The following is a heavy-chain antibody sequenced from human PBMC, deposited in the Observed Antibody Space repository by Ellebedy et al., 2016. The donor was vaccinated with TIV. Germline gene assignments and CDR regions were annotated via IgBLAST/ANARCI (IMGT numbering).Heavy chain of an antibody. CDR3: ARAWRERCDY. CDR1: GFTXXCYC. J-gene: IGHJ4*02. V-gene: IGHV3-74*01. CDR2: INTDGRTI. D-gene: IGHD1-1*01. Sequence: GESLKISCAASGFTXXCYCXXLVXXGPGKVLVWVSRINTDGRTIDYADSVKGRFTISRDNAKNTLYLQMNSLRLKDNGVDFYARAWRERCDYWGQGSLVTVSS.